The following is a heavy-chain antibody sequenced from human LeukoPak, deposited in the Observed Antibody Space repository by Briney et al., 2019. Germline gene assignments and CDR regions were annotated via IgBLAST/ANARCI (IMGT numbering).Heavy chain of an antibody. Sequence: ASVKVSCKASGYTFTGYYMHWVRQAPGQGLEWMGRVNPNSGGTNYAQKFQGRVTMTRDTSISTAYMELSRLRSDDTAVYYCAVTWPITGTDYWGQGTLVTVSS. CDR2: VNPNSGGT. J-gene: IGHJ4*02. CDR3: AVTWPITGTDY. D-gene: IGHD1-20*01. CDR1: GYTFTGYY. V-gene: IGHV1-2*06.